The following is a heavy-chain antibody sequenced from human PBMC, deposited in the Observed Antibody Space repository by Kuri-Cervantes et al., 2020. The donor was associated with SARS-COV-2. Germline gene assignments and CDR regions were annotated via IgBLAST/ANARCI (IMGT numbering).Heavy chain of an antibody. CDR2: IIPILGIA. CDR1: GGTFSSYT. V-gene: IGHV1-69*04. D-gene: IGHD3-3*01. Sequence: SVKVSCKASGGTFSSYTISWVRQAPGQGLEWMGRIIPILGIANYAQKFQGRVTITADKSTSTAYMELSSLRSEDTAVYYCARDVLRFLEWLDYYYYYGMDVWGQGTTVTVSS. J-gene: IGHJ6*02. CDR3: ARDVLRFLEWLDYYYYYGMDV.